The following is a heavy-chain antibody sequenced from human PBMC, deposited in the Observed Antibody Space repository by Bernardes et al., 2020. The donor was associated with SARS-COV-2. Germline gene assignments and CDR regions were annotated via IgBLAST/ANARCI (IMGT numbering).Heavy chain of an antibody. V-gene: IGHV3-23*01. D-gene: IGHD2-21*01. Sequence: GGSLRLSCVASGFTFGSFAMSWVRQAPGKGLEWVSAISDTSTRLFYTDSVKGRFTISRDNSKNTLYLQMKTLRADDTALYFCVKEAAETAYGDFWGQGTLVTVAS. J-gene: IGHJ4*02. CDR2: ISDTSTRL. CDR1: GFTFGSFA. CDR3: VKEAAETAYGDF.